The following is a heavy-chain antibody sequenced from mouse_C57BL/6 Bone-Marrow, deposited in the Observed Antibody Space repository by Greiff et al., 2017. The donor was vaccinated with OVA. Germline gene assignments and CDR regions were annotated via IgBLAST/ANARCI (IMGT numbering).Heavy chain of an antibody. D-gene: IGHD2-4*01. V-gene: IGHV2-9-1*01. CDR3: ATYDYDAWFAY. CDR1: GFSLTSYA. Sequence: VKLVESGPGLVAPSQSLSITCTASGFSLTSYAISWVRQPPGKGLEWLGVIWTGGGTTYYSDLKSRMGINKDTSKSQDVLIMSSLPTDDAAWYYCATYDYDAWFAYWGQGTLVTVSA. CDR2: IWTGGGT. J-gene: IGHJ3*01.